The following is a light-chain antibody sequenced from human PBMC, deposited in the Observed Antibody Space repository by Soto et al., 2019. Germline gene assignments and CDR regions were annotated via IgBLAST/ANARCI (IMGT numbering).Light chain of an antibody. V-gene: IGKV3-20*01. CDR2: GAS. J-gene: IGKJ1*01. Sequence: EIVLTQSPGRLSLTPGERATLSCSASQSVQFNYVAWYQQKPGQAPRLLIYGASSRATGIPDRFSGSGSGMDFTLTISSLAPEDFAVYYCQQSGDSQWTFGQGTKVDIK. CDR3: QQSGDSQWT. CDR1: QSVQFNY.